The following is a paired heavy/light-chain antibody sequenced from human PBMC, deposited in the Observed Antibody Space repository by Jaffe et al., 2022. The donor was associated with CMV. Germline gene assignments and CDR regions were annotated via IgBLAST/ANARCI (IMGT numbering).Light chain of an antibody. Sequence: DIVMTQSPLSLPVTPGEPASISCRSSQSLLHRNGYSCLDWYLQKPGKPPQLLIYLASNRASGVPDRFSGSGSGTDFTLTISRVETEDVGVYYCMQALQTPYTFGQGTKLEIK. V-gene: IGKV2-28*01. J-gene: IGKJ2*01. CDR2: LAS. CDR3: MQALQTPYT. CDR1: QSLLHRNGYSC.
Heavy chain of an antibody. Sequence: VQLVESGGDLVQPGGSLRLSCAVSGLPFNMYWMDWVRQAPGKGLAWVSRINSDGSITDYADSVKGRFTISRDNAKNTLYLQMNNLRAEDTAIYYCTSRLRDRSAYYYFDYWGQGSLVTVSS. CDR2: INSDGSIT. CDR1: GLPFNMYW. D-gene: IGHD3-22*01. V-gene: IGHV3-74*01. CDR3: TSRLRDRSAYYYFDY. J-gene: IGHJ4*02.